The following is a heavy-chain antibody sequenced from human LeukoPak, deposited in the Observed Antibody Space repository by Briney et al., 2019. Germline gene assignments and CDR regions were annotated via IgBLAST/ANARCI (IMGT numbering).Heavy chain of an antibody. CDR2: IYHSGST. J-gene: IGHJ4*02. D-gene: IGHD1-26*01. CDR1: GGSISSGGYY. CDR3: ARKAVGETSNYFDY. Sequence: SETLSLTCTVSGGSISSGGYYWSWIRQPPGKGLEWLGYIYHSGSTYYNPSLKSRVTISVDTSKNQISLKLSSVTAADTAVYYCARKAVGETSNYFDYWGQGTLVTVSS. V-gene: IGHV4-30-2*01.